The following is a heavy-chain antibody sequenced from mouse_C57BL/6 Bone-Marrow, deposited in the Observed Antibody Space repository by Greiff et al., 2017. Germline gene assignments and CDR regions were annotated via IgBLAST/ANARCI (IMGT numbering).Heavy chain of an antibody. J-gene: IGHJ3*01. CDR1: GFTFSSYA. CDR3: ARSDYGSSYGFAY. D-gene: IGHD1-1*01. Sequence: EVKLMESGGGLVKPGGSLKLSCAASGFTFSSYAMSWVRQTPEKRLEWVATISDGGSYTYYPDNVKGRFTIARDNAKNNLYLQMSHLKSEDTAMYYCARSDYGSSYGFAYWGQGTLVTVSA. CDR2: ISDGGSYT. V-gene: IGHV5-4*03.